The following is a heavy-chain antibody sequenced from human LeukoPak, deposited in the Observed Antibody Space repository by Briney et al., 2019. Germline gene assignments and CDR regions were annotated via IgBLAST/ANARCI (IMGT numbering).Heavy chain of an antibody. Sequence: GGSLRLSCAASGFTFSSYGMHWVRQAPGKGLEWVAVIWYDGSNKYYADSVKGRFATSRDNSKNTLYLQMNSLRAEDTAVYYCAKDRGAYCSSTSCYLDYWGQGTLVTVSS. CDR2: IWYDGSNK. V-gene: IGHV3-33*06. J-gene: IGHJ4*02. CDR3: AKDRGAYCSSTSCYLDY. D-gene: IGHD2-2*01. CDR1: GFTFSSYG.